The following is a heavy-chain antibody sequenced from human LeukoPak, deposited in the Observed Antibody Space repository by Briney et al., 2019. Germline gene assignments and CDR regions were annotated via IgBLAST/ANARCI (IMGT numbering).Heavy chain of an antibody. D-gene: IGHD3-16*01. J-gene: IGHJ4*02. CDR3: ARDMGVAGTAFDY. V-gene: IGHV3-30*02. Sequence: RPGGSLRLSCAAFGFTFSSYGMHWVRQAPGKGLEWVAFIRYDGSNKYYADSVKGRFTISRDNSKNSLYLQMNSLRAEDTAVYYCARDMGVAGTAFDYWGQGTLVTVSS. CDR2: IRYDGSNK. CDR1: GFTFSSYG.